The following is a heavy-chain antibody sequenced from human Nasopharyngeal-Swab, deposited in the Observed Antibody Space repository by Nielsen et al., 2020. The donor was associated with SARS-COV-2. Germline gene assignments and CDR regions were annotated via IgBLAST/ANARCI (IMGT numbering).Heavy chain of an antibody. D-gene: IGHD6-19*01. CDR3: ARGNGWYPDH. CDR1: GYTFSNYG. Sequence: ASVKVSCKASGYTFSNYGVIWVRHAPGQGREWLGWISVYNGNTGYAQNFQGRVTMTTDTSTNTGYLELRSLRSDDTAVYYCARGNGWYPDHWGQGTLVTVSS. CDR2: ISVYNGNT. J-gene: IGHJ4*02. V-gene: IGHV1-18*01.